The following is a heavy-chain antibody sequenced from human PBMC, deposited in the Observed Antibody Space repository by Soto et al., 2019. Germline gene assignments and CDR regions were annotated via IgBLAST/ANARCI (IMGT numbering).Heavy chain of an antibody. V-gene: IGHV4-39*01. CDR3: ARHSLALRKNNWFDP. CDR2: IYYSGST. J-gene: IGHJ5*02. Sequence: PSETLSITCTVSGGSISSSSYYWGWIRQPPGKGLEWIGSIYYSGSTYYNPSLKSRVTISVDTSKNQFSLRLRSVTAADTALYFCARHSLALRKNNWFDPWGHGIMVTVSS. CDR1: GGSISSSSYY. D-gene: IGHD3-3*02.